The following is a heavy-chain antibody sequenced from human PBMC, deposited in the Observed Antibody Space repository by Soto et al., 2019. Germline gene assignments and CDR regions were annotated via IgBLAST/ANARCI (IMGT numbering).Heavy chain of an antibody. CDR2: INPSGGST. Sequence: ASVKVSCKASGYTFTSYYMHWMRQAPGQGLEWMGIINPSGGSTSYAQKFQGRVTMTRDTSTSTVYMELSSLRSEDTAVYYCARGASRYSSSWYGFDYWGQGTLVTVSS. J-gene: IGHJ4*02. V-gene: IGHV1-46*01. CDR1: GYTFTSYY. CDR3: ARGASRYSSSWYGFDY. D-gene: IGHD6-13*01.